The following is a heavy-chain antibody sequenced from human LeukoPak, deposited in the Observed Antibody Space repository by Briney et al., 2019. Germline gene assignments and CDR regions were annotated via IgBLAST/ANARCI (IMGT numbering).Heavy chain of an antibody. J-gene: IGHJ4*02. Sequence: GGSLRLSCAASGFTFSSYGMHWVRQAPGKGLEWVSAISGSGGSTYYADSVKGRFTISRDNSKNTLYLQMNSLRAEDTAVYYCAKDARIAVAGTLFDYWGQGTLVTVSS. CDR3: AKDARIAVAGTLFDY. CDR1: GFTFSSYG. D-gene: IGHD6-19*01. V-gene: IGHV3-23*01. CDR2: ISGSGGST.